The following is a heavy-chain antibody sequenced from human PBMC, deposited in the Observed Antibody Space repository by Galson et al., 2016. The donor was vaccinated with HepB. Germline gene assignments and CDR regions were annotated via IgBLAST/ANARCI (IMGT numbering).Heavy chain of an antibody. D-gene: IGHD3-3*01. CDR2: IYYSGST. CDR3: ARTIRVVMSYFDY. Sequence: TLSLTCTISGGSISSDGYFWSWIRQHPGKGLEWIGYIYYSGSTYYNSSLKSRVTISIDTSKSQFSLKLSSVTAADTAVYYCARTIRVVMSYFDYWGQGTLVTVSS. V-gene: IGHV4-31*03. CDR1: GGSISSDGYF. J-gene: IGHJ4*02.